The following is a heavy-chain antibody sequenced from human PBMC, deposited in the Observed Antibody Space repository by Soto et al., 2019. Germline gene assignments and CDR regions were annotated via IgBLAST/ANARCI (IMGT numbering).Heavy chain of an antibody. CDR1: GFTFSTFA. CDR3: AKDGYDSSGDLYYLDY. Sequence: GGSLRLSCAASGFTFSTFAMSWVRQTPGKGLEWVSSISGSPSSTYYADSVKGRFTISRDNSKKTLFLQMSSLRAEDTVIYYCAKDGYDSSGDLYYLDYWGQGTLVTVSS. D-gene: IGHD3-22*01. V-gene: IGHV3-23*01. J-gene: IGHJ4*02. CDR2: ISGSPSST.